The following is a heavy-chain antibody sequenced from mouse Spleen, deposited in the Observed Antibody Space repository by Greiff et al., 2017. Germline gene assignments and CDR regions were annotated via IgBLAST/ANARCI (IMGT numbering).Heavy chain of an antibody. Sequence: VQLQQPGAELVKPGASVKLSCKASGYTFTSYWMQWVKQRPGQGLEWIGEIDPSDSYTNYNQKFKGKATLTVDTSSSTAYMQLSSLTSEDSAVYYCARDYPYYYAMDYWGQGTSVTVSS. CDR2: IDPSDSYT. V-gene: IGHV1-50*01. D-gene: IGHD2-4*01. J-gene: IGHJ4*01. CDR1: GYTFTSYW. CDR3: ARDYPYYYAMDY.